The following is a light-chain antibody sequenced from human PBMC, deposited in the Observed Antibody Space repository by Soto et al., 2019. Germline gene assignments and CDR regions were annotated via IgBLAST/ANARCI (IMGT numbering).Light chain of an antibody. CDR1: RDISSS. CDR3: PRENRPHNA. CDR2: AAS. J-gene: IGKJ2*01. Sequence: DVQMTQSPSSLSASVGARVTITCRASRDISSSLAWYQQNPRKGPKLLIYAASTLHAGVPSRFSGRGSRSIFTFTINNLKPEDVATYYCPRENRPHNALGRGTSLEIK. V-gene: IGKV1-27*01.